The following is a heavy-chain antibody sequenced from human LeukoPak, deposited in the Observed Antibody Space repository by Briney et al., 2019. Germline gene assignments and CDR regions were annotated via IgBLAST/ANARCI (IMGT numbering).Heavy chain of an antibody. V-gene: IGHV4-59*01. Sequence: SETLSLTCTVSDDSISDYYRGWIRQPPGKGLEWIGYFYNSGRSTYNPSLKSRVTISVDTSKNQFSLKLSSVTAADTAVYYCARSDDILTGYSFAFDIWGQGTMVTVSS. CDR1: DDSISDYY. CDR3: ARSDDILTGYSFAFDI. D-gene: IGHD3-9*01. CDR2: FYNSGRS. J-gene: IGHJ3*02.